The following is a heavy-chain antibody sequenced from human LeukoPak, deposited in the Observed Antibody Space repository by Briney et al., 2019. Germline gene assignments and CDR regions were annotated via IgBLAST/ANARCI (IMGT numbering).Heavy chain of an antibody. J-gene: IGHJ4*02. V-gene: IGHV1-69*06. Sequence: AASVKVSCKASGCTFSSYAISWVRQAPGQGLEWMGRIIPIFGTANYAQKCQGRVTITADKSTSTAYMELSSLRSEDTAVYYCARPDYYDSSGYYYRRVASFDYWGQGTLVTVSS. D-gene: IGHD3-22*01. CDR2: IIPIFGTA. CDR3: ARPDYYDSSGYYYRRVASFDY. CDR1: GCTFSSYA.